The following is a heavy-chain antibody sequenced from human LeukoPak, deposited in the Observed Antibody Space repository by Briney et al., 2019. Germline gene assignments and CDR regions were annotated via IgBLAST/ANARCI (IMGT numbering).Heavy chain of an antibody. V-gene: IGHV3-7*01. CDR1: GFTFSSYW. CDR3: AEYDFWSGYDY. D-gene: IGHD3-3*01. CDR2: IKQDGSEK. J-gene: IGHJ4*02. Sequence: PGGSLRLSCAASGFTFSSYWMSWVRQAPGKGLEWVANIKQDGSEKYYVDSVKGRFTISRDKAKNSLYLQMNSLRAEDRAVYYCAEYDFWSGYDYWGQGTLVTVSS.